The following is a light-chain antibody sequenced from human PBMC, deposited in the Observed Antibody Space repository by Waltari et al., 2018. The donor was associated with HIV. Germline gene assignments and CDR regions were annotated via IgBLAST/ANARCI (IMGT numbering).Light chain of an antibody. CDR1: QSVSSIY. CDR2: GAS. J-gene: IGKJ2*01. Sequence: EIVLTQSPGTLSLSPGERATLSCRASQSVSSIYLAWYLQKPGQAPRYLIYGASNRATGVPDRFSGSGSGTDFTVIISRLEPEDFAVYYCQHYGGSAIYTFGQGTKLEIK. V-gene: IGKV3-20*01. CDR3: QHYGGSAIYT.